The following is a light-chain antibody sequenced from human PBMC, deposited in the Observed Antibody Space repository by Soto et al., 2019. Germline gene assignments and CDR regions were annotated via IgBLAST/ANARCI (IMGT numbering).Light chain of an antibody. V-gene: IGKV1-12*01. CDR2: AAS. J-gene: IGKJ5*01. CDR1: QGISGW. Sequence: DIQMTQSPSSVSASVGDRVTITCRASQGISGWLAWYQQKPGKAPKLLIYAASNLHSGVPSRFVGSGSGTEFTLTISSLQPEDFATYYCQQASRFPITFGQGTRLEMK. CDR3: QQASRFPIT.